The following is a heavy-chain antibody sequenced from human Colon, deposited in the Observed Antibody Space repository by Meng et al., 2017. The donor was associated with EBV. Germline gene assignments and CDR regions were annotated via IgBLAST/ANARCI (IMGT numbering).Heavy chain of an antibody. V-gene: IGHV4-30-4*01. CDR2: IYYSGST. Sequence: QVQLKDSGPGLVNPAQTLSLTCTGSGGSIISGDYYWSWIRQPPGKGLEWIGYIYYSGSTYYSPSLKSRVTISVDTSKNQFSLKLSSVTAADTAVYYCARDRGGLGAFDYWGQGTLVTVSS. D-gene: IGHD5-12*01. J-gene: IGHJ4*02. CDR1: GGSIISGDYY. CDR3: ARDRGGLGAFDY.